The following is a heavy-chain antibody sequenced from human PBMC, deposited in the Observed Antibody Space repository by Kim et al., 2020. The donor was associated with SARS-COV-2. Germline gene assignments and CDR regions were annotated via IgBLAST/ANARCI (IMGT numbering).Heavy chain of an antibody. CDR1: GGTFSSYA. D-gene: IGHD2-21*02. CDR3: ARGRIEKTVIPFDY. Sequence: SVKVSCKTSGGTFSSYAISWVRQAPGQGLEWLGGIIPMFGTANHAQKFQGRVTITADESTTTAYMYLSSLRSEDTAVYYCARGRIEKTVIPFDYWGRGTLVTV. CDR2: IIPMFGTA. V-gene: IGHV1-69*13. J-gene: IGHJ4*02.